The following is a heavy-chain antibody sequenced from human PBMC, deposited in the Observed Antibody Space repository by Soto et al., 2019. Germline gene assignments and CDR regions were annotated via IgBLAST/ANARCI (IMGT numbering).Heavy chain of an antibody. CDR2: IGTDGDP. CDR3: ARERKRVYCSVGSCYRYYYYGMDV. Sequence: EVQLVESGGGLVQPGGSLRLSCAASGFTFSSYDMHWVRQATGKGLEWVSAIGTDGDPYYPGSVKGRFTISRENAKNSLYLQMNSLRAGDTAVYYCARERKRVYCSVGSCYRYYYYGMDVWGQGTTVTVSS. D-gene: IGHD2-15*01. V-gene: IGHV3-13*05. J-gene: IGHJ6*02. CDR1: GFTFSSYD.